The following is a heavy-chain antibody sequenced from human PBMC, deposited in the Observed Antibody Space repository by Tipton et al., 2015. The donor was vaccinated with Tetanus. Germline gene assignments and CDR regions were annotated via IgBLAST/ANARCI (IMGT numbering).Heavy chain of an antibody. Sequence: LSLTCAVYGGSFSAYYMSWIRQAPGKGLEWVSYISSSGSTIYYADSVKGRFTISRDNAKNSLSLQVNSLRAEDTAVYYCARVWGRGQLVTKPNWYFDLWGRGTLVTVSS. J-gene: IGHJ2*01. CDR2: ISSSGSTI. D-gene: IGHD6-6*01. CDR3: ARVWGRGQLVTKPNWYFDL. CDR1: GGSFSAYY. V-gene: IGHV3-11*01.